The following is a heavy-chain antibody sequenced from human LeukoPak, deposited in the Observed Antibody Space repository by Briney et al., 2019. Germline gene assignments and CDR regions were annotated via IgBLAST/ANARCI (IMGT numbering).Heavy chain of an antibody. CDR2: IGPSDSYT. V-gene: IGHV5-10-1*01. J-gene: IGHJ4*02. Sequence: GESLKISWKGSGYRFTSYWISWVRQMPGKGPGWIGRIGPSDSYTNYSPSFQGHVTISADKVNSTAYLQWSKLKALDTAKDYCSRHLHDYYDSSGLDYWGQGTLVAVSS. CDR1: GYRFTSYW. D-gene: IGHD3-22*01. CDR3: SRHLHDYYDSSGLDY.